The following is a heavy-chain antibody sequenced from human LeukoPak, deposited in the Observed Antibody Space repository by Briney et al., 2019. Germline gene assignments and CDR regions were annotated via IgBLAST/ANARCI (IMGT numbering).Heavy chain of an antibody. CDR2: ISGSGGST. CDR3: AKDPTGYSGYDFAFDI. Sequence: GGSLRLSCTASGFTFGDYAMSWFRQAPGKGLEWVSAISGSGGSTYYADSVKGRFTISRDNSKNTLYLQMNSLRAGDTAVYYCAKDPTGYSGYDFAFDIWGQGTMVTVSS. D-gene: IGHD5-12*01. V-gene: IGHV3-23*01. CDR1: GFTFGDYA. J-gene: IGHJ3*02.